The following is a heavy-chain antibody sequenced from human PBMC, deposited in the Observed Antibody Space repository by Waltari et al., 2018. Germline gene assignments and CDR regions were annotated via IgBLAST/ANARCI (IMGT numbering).Heavy chain of an antibody. D-gene: IGHD5-12*01. CDR3: ASLEASPEGDFDY. Sequence: QVQLVQSGAEVKKPGSSVKVSCKASGGTFSSYAISWVRQAPGQGLEWMGWIIPILGIANYAQKFQGRVTITADESTSTAYMELSSLRSENTAVYYCASLEASPEGDFDYWGQGTLVTVSS. CDR2: IIPILGIA. J-gene: IGHJ4*02. V-gene: IGHV1-69*04. CDR1: GGTFSSYA.